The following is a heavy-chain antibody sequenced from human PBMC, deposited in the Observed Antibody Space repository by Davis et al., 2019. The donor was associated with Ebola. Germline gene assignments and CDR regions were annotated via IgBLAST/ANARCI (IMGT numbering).Heavy chain of an antibody. D-gene: IGHD7-27*01. CDR3: ARDSNWGFDY. CDR1: GFTFSSYS. Sequence: GESLKISCAASGFTFSSYSMQWVRQAPGKGLEWVAYIRYDGSDKFYADSVKGRFTISRDNSKKTLYLQMNSPRGDDTAMYFCARDSNWGFDYWGQGTLATVSS. CDR2: IRYDGSDK. J-gene: IGHJ4*02. V-gene: IGHV3-30*02.